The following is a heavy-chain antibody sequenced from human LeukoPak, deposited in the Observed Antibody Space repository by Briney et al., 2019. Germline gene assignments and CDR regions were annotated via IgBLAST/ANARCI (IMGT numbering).Heavy chain of an antibody. V-gene: IGHV1-69*01. J-gene: IGHJ4*02. CDR3: ARVGAVAGLDY. Sequence: GASVKVSCKASAGTFSSYAISWVRQAPGQGLEWMGGIIPIFGTSNYAQKFQGRVTITADESTSTAYMELTSLRSEDTAVYYCARVGAVAGLDYWGQGTLVTVSS. D-gene: IGHD6-19*01. CDR2: IIPIFGTS. CDR1: AGTFSSYA.